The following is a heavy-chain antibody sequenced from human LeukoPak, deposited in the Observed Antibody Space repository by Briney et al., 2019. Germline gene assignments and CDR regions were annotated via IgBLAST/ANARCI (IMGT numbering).Heavy chain of an antibody. CDR1: GDSIGTYY. J-gene: IGHJ4*02. D-gene: IGHD3-22*01. V-gene: IGHV4-59*01. CDR2: AHYTGNT. Sequence: SETLSLTCTVSGDSIGTYYWSWIRQSPGEGLEWIGYAHYTGNTNYNPSLKGRVAISLDTSKNQFSLRLSSVTAADTAVYFCARGNYYDTSSYYNFDYWGQGTLVTVSS. CDR3: ARGNYYDTSSYYNFDY.